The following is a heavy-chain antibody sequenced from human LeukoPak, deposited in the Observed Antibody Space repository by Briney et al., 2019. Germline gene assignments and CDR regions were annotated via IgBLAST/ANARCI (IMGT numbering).Heavy chain of an antibody. J-gene: IGHJ3*02. CDR2: ISWNSGSI. D-gene: IGHD3-10*01. Sequence: GGSLRLSCAASGFTFDDYAMHWVRQAPGKGLEWVPGISWNSGSIGYADSVKGRFTISRDNAKNSLYLQMNSLRAEDTALYYCAKDIGFGELLEAFDIWGQGTMVTVSS. CDR3: AKDIGFGELLEAFDI. CDR1: GFTFDDYA. V-gene: IGHV3-9*01.